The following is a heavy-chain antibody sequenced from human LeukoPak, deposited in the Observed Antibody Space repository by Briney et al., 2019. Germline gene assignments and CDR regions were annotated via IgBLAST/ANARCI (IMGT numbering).Heavy chain of an antibody. V-gene: IGHV3-48*03. D-gene: IGHD1-1*01. CDR2: ISSSGSTI. CDR1: GFTFSSYE. J-gene: IGHJ3*02. Sequence: GGSLRLSCAASGFTFSSYEMNWVRQAPGKGLEWVSYISSSGSTIYYADSVKGRFTISRDNAKNSLYLQMNSLRAEDTAVYYCAGALPGTDAFDIWGQGTMVTVSS. CDR3: AGALPGTDAFDI.